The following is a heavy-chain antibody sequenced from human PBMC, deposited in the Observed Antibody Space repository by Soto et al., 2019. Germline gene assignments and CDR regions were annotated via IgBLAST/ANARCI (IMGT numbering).Heavy chain of an antibody. CDR2: ISGSGGST. V-gene: IGHV3-23*01. D-gene: IGHD5-18*01. J-gene: IGHJ4*02. CDR3: AKTRRGYSYGAKV. CDR1: GFTFSSYA. Sequence: CAASGFTFSSYAMSWVRQAPGKGLEWVSAISGSGGSTYYADSVKGRFTISRDNSKNTLYLQMNSLRAEDTAVYYCAKTRRGYSYGAKVWGQGTLVTVSS.